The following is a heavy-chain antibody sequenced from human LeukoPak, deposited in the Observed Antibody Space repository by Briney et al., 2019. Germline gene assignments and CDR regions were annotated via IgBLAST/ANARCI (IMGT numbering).Heavy chain of an antibody. V-gene: IGHV3-48*04. CDR2: ITRGSTTI. D-gene: IGHD3-22*01. CDR3: ARDPYDGSGYYPNWFDP. J-gene: IGHJ5*02. CDR1: GFTFSSYS. Sequence: GGSLRLSCAASGFTFSSYSMTWVRQAPGKGLECVSYITRGSTTIYYADSVKGRFTISRDNAKNSLYLQMNSLRAEDTAVYYCARDPYDGSGYYPNWFDPWGQGTLVTVSS.